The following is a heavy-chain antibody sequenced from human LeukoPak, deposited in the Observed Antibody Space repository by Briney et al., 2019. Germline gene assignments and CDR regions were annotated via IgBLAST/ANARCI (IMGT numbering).Heavy chain of an antibody. D-gene: IGHD6-6*01. CDR1: AFVFSGYG. CDR3: ARDSTSREFDL. J-gene: IGHJ2*01. CDR2: IWSDGSTQ. Sequence: PGGSLRLSCAASAFVFSGYGMHWVRQAPGKGLEWLAVIWSDGSTQYYADSVKGRFTISRDHSKNTLYLQMNSLRAEDTAVYYCARDSTSREFDLWGRGTLVTVSS. V-gene: IGHV3-33*01.